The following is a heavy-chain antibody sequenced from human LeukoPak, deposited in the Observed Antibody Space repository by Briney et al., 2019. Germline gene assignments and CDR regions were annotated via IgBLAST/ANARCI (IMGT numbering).Heavy chain of an antibody. V-gene: IGHV3-21*01. CDR3: AKDSITGTTLYAFVI. CDR2: ISSSSSYI. Sequence: GGSLRLSCAASGFTFSSYSMNWVRQAPGKGLEWVSSISSSSSYIYYADSVKGRFTISRDNAKNSLYLQMNSLRAEDTAVYYCAKDSITGTTLYAFVIWGQGTMVTVSS. CDR1: GFTFSSYS. D-gene: IGHD1-7*01. J-gene: IGHJ3*02.